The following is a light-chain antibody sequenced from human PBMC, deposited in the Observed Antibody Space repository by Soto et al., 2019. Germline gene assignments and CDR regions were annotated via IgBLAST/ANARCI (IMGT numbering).Light chain of an antibody. J-gene: IGKJ4*01. CDR3: QQHNGWPLT. CDR1: HNVGYD. V-gene: IGKV3-11*01. CDR2: DAF. Sequence: EVVLTQSPATLSLSPGERAILSCRASHNVGYDLAWYQQRPGQAPRLLISDAFNRATGIPARFSGSGSGTDFTLTISSPEPEDLAVYYCQQHNGWPLTFGGGTKVEI.